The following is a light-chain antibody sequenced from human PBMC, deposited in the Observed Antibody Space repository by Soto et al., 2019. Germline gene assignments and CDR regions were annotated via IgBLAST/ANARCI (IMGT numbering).Light chain of an antibody. Sequence: DIQMTQSPSSLSASVGDRVTITCQASQDISNYLNWYQQKPGKAPKLLIYYASNLETGVPSRFSGSGSGTGFTFTISSLQPEDFATYYCQQYESLPLTFGQGTRLEIK. V-gene: IGKV1-33*01. J-gene: IGKJ5*01. CDR3: QQYESLPLT. CDR2: YAS. CDR1: QDISNY.